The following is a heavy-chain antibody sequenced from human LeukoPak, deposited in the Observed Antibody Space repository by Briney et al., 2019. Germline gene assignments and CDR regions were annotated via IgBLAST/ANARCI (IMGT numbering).Heavy chain of an antibody. Sequence: GGSLILTCAASGFTFSSYSMNWVRQAPGKGLEWVSYISSSSSTIYYADSVKGRFTISRDNAKNSLYLQMNSLRDEDTAVYYCARELFSSDYIWGSYYHQFDYWGQGTLVTVSS. CDR3: ARELFSSDYIWGSYYHQFDY. CDR2: ISSSSSTI. J-gene: IGHJ4*02. CDR1: GFTFSSYS. V-gene: IGHV3-48*02. D-gene: IGHD3-16*01.